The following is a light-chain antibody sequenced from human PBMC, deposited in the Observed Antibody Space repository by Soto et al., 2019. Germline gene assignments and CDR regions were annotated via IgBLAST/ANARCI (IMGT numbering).Light chain of an antibody. CDR1: QSISSW. V-gene: IGKV1-5*03. J-gene: IGKJ1*01. CDR2: KQS. Sequence: DIQMTQSPSTLSASVGDRVTITCRASQSISSWLACYQQKPGKAPKLLICKQSSLESGVPSRFSGSGSGTEFSLTITSLQPDDFATYYCQQYNSYSPWAFGQGTMVEIK. CDR3: QQYNSYSPWA.